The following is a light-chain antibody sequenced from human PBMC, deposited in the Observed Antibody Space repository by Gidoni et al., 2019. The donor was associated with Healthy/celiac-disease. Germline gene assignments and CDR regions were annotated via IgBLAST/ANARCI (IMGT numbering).Light chain of an antibody. CDR1: SGDVGSYNL. CDR3: CSYAGSSTVV. V-gene: IGLV2-23*02. CDR2: EVS. J-gene: IGLJ2*01. Sequence: QSALTQPPSVPGSPGQTLTISCPGTSGDVGSYNLVSWYQQHPGKAPKLMIYEVSKRPSGVSNRFSGSKSGNTASLTISGLQAEDEADYYCCSYAGSSTVVFGGGTKLTVL.